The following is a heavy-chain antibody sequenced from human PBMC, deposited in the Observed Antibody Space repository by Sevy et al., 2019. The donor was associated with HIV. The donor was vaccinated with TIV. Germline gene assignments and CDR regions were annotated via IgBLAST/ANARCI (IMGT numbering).Heavy chain of an antibody. J-gene: IGHJ4*02. D-gene: IGHD3-16*02. CDR2: ISSSSSYI. Sequence: GGSLRLSCAASGFTFSSYSMNWVRQAPGKGLEWVSSISSSSSYIYYADPVKGRFTISRDNAKNSLYLQMNSLRAEDTAVYYCARDAMITFGGVIVILGAFDYWGQGTLVTVSS. V-gene: IGHV3-21*01. CDR1: GFTFSSYS. CDR3: ARDAMITFGGVIVILGAFDY.